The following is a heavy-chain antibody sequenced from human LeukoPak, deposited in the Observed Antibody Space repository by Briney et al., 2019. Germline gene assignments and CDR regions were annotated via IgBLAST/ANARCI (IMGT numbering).Heavy chain of an antibody. CDR2: IFYSGST. Sequence: PSETLSLTCTVSGGSISSYYWSWIRQPPGKGLEWIGYIFYSGSTDYNPSLKSRVTISVDTSKNQFSLKLNSVTAADTAVYYCARSGYSYVNYWGQGTLVTVSS. D-gene: IGHD5-18*01. CDR3: ARSGYSYVNY. V-gene: IGHV4-59*08. CDR1: GGSISSYY. J-gene: IGHJ4*02.